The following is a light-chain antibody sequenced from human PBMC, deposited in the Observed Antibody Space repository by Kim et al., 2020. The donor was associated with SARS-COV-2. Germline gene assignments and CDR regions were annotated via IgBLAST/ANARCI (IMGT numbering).Light chain of an antibody. CDR1: SGSSASNY. V-gene: IGLV6-57*04. CDR2: EDN. J-gene: IGLJ3*02. Sequence: NFMLTQSHSVSESPWKTVTMSCTRSSGSSASNYVQWYQQRPGSAPTTVIYEDNQRPSGVPDRFSGSIDISSNTASLTISGLQTEDEANYYCQSYARGSWVISGGTQVTVL. CDR3: QSYARGSWV.